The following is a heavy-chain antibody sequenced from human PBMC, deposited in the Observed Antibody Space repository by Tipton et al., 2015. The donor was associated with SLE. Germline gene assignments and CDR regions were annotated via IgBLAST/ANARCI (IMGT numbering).Heavy chain of an antibody. CDR3: ARGGLSFFDY. Sequence: LRLSCTVSDGSITSDSYYWSWIRQPVGKGLEWLGRVHASGSTNYNPSLKSRVSISVDPSENQISLRLTSVTAADTAVYYCARGGLSFFDYWGQGTLVTVSP. CDR2: VHASGST. CDR1: DGSITSDSYY. D-gene: IGHD3-16*01. V-gene: IGHV4-61*02. J-gene: IGHJ4*02.